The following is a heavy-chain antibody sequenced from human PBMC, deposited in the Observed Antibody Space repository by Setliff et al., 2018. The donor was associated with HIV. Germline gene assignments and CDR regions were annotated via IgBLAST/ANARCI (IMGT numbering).Heavy chain of an antibody. CDR2: ISSTGSYT. D-gene: IGHD5-12*01. CDR1: GFTFRDYY. Sequence: LRLSCAASGFTFRDYYMSWIRQAPGKGLEWVSYISSTGSYTNYADSVKGRLTISRDNAKNSLYLQMNSLRAEDTAVYYCARVMIGYSGYDAFDYWGQGTLVTVSS. V-gene: IGHV3-11*05. CDR3: ARVMIGYSGYDAFDY. J-gene: IGHJ4*02.